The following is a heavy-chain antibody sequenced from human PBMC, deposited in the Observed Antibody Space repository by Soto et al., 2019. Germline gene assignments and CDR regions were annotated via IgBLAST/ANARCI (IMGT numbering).Heavy chain of an antibody. CDR2: ISDDSSYI. J-gene: IGHJ1*01. CDR1: GFMFRAYT. V-gene: IGHV3-21*06. CDR3: ATQYYFNH. D-gene: IGHD4-4*01. Sequence: GGSLRLSCAASGFMFRAYTMNWVRQAPGKGLEWLSSISDDSSYIDYADSLRGRFTVSRDNARNSLYLQINSLGVEDTAGYYFATQYYFNHWGPGTLVTVSS.